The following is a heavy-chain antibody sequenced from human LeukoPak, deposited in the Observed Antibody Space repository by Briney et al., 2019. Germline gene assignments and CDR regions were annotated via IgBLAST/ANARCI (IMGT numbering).Heavy chain of an antibody. Sequence: SETLSLTCAVYGGSFSGYYWSWIRQPPGKGLEWIGEIDHSGSTNYNPSLKSRVTILVDTSKNQFSLKLSSVTAADTAVYYCARGRLIYGGNPYVYWGQGTLVTVSS. CDR3: ARGRLIYGGNPYVY. CDR1: GGSFSGYY. J-gene: IGHJ4*02. CDR2: IDHSGST. V-gene: IGHV4-34*01. D-gene: IGHD4-23*01.